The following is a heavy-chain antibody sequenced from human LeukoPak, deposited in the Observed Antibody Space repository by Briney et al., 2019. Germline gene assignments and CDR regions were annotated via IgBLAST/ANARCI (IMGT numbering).Heavy chain of an antibody. CDR3: AKENQYYGSGSYQS. CDR1: GFTFDDYA. V-gene: IGHV3-9*01. D-gene: IGHD3-10*01. Sequence: GGSLRLSCAASGFTFDDYAMHWVRQAPGKGLEWASGISWKSGSIGYADSVKGRFPISRDNAKNSLYLQKNSLRAEDTALYYCAKENQYYGSGSYQSWRQGTLVTDSS. J-gene: IGHJ5*02. CDR2: ISWKSGSI.